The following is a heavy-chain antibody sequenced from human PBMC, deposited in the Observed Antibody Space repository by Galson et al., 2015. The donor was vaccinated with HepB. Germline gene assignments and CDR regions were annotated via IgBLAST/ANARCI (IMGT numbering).Heavy chain of an antibody. CDR2: INSDGSST. V-gene: IGHV3-74*01. D-gene: IGHD3-22*01. J-gene: IGHJ4*02. Sequence: LRLSCAAPGFTFSSYWMHWVRQAPGKGLVWVSRINSDGSSTSYADSVKGRFTISRDNAKNTLYLQMNSLRAEDTAVYYCAILHHYYDSSGHYFDYWGQGTLVTVSS. CDR3: AILHHYYDSSGHYFDY. CDR1: GFTFSSYW.